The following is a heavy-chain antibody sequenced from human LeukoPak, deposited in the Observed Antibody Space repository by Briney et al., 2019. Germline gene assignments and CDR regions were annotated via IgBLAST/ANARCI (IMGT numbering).Heavy chain of an antibody. J-gene: IGHJ4*02. CDR3: AKDRISGQGGAARILDY. D-gene: IGHD6-6*01. V-gene: IGHV3-23*01. CDR2: ISGSGHST. Sequence: GGSLRLSCAASGFTFNSYAMSWVRQAPGKGLEWVSSISGSGHSTYYADSVKGRFTISRDTSKNTFYLEMNSLGADDTALYYCAKDRISGQGGAARILDYWGQGILVTVSS. CDR1: GFTFNSYA.